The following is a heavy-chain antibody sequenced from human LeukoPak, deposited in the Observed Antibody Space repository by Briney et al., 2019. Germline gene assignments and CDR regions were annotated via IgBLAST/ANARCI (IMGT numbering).Heavy chain of an antibody. CDR3: AKDIGSGSGGYPNYYYYYMDV. J-gene: IGHJ6*03. CDR1: GFTFDDYA. D-gene: IGHD1-26*01. V-gene: IGHV3-9*03. Sequence: GRSLRLSCAASGFTFDDYAMHWVRQAPGKGLEWVSGISWNSGSIGYADSVKGRFTISRDNAKNSLYLQMNSLRAEDMALYYCAKDIGSGSGGYPNYYYYYMDVWGKGTTVTVSS. CDR2: ISWNSGSI.